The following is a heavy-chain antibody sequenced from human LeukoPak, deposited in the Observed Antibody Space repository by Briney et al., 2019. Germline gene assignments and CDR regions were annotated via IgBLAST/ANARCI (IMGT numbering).Heavy chain of an antibody. CDR2: INAGNGNK. J-gene: IGHJ5*02. CDR1: GYTFTSYA. Sequence: ASVKVSCKASGYTFTSYAMHWVSQAPGQRLEWMGWINAGNGNKKYSQKFQGRVTITRDTSARTAYMELSRLRSEDTAVYYCATLGLPYSPWFDPWGQGTLVTVSS. V-gene: IGHV1-3*01. CDR3: ATLGLPYSPWFDP. D-gene: IGHD3/OR15-3a*01.